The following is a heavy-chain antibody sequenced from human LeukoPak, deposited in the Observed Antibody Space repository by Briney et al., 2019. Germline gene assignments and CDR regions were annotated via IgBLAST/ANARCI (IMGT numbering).Heavy chain of an antibody. Sequence: KPSETLSLTCTVSGGSIGHYYWSWIRQPAGKGLGWIGRIYTSGSTNCNPSLNSRVTTSVDTSKNQFSLRLTSVTAADTAVYYCARSFSVAGTGWFDPWGQGTLVTVSS. V-gene: IGHV4-4*07. CDR3: ARSFSVAGTGWFDP. J-gene: IGHJ5*02. D-gene: IGHD6-19*01. CDR2: IYTSGST. CDR1: GGSIGHYY.